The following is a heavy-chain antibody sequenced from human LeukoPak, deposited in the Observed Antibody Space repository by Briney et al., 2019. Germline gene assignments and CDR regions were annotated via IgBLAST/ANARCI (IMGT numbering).Heavy chain of an antibody. CDR3: ARERGKGGSYYLGGSNWFDP. CDR1: GGSISSSSYY. J-gene: IGHJ5*02. Sequence: SETLSLTCTVSGGSISSSSYYWGWIRQPPGKGLEWIGSNYYSGSTYYNPSLKSRVTISVDTSKNQFSPKLSSVTAADTAVYYCARERGKGGSYYLGGSNWFDPWGQGTLATVSS. CDR2: NYYSGST. D-gene: IGHD1-26*01. V-gene: IGHV4-39*07.